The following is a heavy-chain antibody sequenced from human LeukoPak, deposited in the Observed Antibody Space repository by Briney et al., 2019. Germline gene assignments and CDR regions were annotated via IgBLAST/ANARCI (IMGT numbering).Heavy chain of an antibody. V-gene: IGHV3-23*01. Sequence: GGSLRLSCTTSVFTFSNHEMTWVRQAPGKGLEWVSHIGRSGDKTYYADSVKGRFTISRDNSKNTVYLQMNSLRVEDTAVYYCARESRGTGGTTAFDCWGQGTLVTVSS. CDR2: IGRSGDKT. CDR3: ARESRGTGGTTAFDC. CDR1: VFTFSNHE. J-gene: IGHJ4*02. D-gene: IGHD1-1*01.